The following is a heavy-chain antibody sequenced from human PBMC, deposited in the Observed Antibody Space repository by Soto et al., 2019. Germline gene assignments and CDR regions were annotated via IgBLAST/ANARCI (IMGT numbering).Heavy chain of an antibody. CDR2: IYYSGST. CDR3: ARHRCSGGSCPNWFDP. V-gene: IGHV4-39*01. D-gene: IGHD2-15*01. Sequence: SETLSLTCTVSGGSISSSSYYWGWIRQPPGKGLEWIGSIYYSGSTYYNPSLKSRVTISVDTSKNQFSLKLSSVTAADTAVYYCARHRCSGGSCPNWFDPWGQGTLVTVSS. J-gene: IGHJ5*02. CDR1: GGSISSSSYY.